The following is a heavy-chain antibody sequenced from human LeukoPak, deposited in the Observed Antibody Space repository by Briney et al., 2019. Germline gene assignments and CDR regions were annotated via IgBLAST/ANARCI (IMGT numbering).Heavy chain of an antibody. D-gene: IGHD3-22*01. J-gene: IGHJ6*02. V-gene: IGHV3-21*01. CDR2: ISSSSSYI. Sequence: SGGSLRLSCAASGFTFSSYSMTWVRQAPGKGLEWVSSISSSSSYIYYADSVKGRFTISRDNAKNSLYLQMNSLRAEDTAVYYCAGDAVVTRSYYYDSSGNYYGMDVWGQGTTVTVSS. CDR1: GFTFSSYS. CDR3: AGDAVVTRSYYYDSSGNYYGMDV.